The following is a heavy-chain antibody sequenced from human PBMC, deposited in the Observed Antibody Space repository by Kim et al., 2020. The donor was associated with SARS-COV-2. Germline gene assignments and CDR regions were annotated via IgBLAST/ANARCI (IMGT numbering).Heavy chain of an antibody. J-gene: IGHJ2*01. V-gene: IGHV4-39*07. CDR1: GGSISSSSYY. CDR3: ARAQLGNWYFDL. D-gene: IGHD6-13*01. CDR2: IYYSGST. Sequence: SETLSLTCTVSGGSISSSSYYWGWIRQPPGKGLEWIGCIYYSGSTYYNPSLKSRVTISVDTSKNQFSLKLSSVTAADTAVYYCARAQLGNWYFDLWGRGTLVTVSS.